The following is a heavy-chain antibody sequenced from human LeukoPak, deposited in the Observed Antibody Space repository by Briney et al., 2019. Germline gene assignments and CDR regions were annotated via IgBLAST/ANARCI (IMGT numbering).Heavy chain of an antibody. Sequence: GGSLRLSCAASGFTFDDYAMHWVRQAPGKGLVWVSRIKGDGSSTSYADSVKGRFTISRDNAKNTLYLQMNSLRAEDTAVYYCARLGARSGSYDYWGQGTLVTVSS. CDR3: ARLGARSGSYDY. J-gene: IGHJ4*02. D-gene: IGHD3-10*01. CDR1: GFTFDDYA. CDR2: IKGDGSST. V-gene: IGHV3-74*01.